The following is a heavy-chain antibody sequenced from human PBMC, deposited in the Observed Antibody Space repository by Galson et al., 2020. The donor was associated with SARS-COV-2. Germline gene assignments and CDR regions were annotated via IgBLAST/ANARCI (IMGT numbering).Heavy chain of an antibody. D-gene: IGHD2-15*01. J-gene: IGHJ4*02. CDR3: TNLVVVVGGRGFGD. CDR2: ISYDGKTE. V-gene: IGHV3-30*18. CDR1: ALSFRTYG. Sequence: GGSLRLSCAASALSFRTYGMHWVRQAPGKGLEWVAVISYDGKTEYYAESVKGRFAISRDNSKNTLYLQMNSLRPEDTAIYYCTNLVVVVGGRGFGDWGQGTLVTVSS.